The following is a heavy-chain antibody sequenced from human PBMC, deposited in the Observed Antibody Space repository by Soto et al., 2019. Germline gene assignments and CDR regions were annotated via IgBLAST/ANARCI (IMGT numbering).Heavy chain of an antibody. CDR3: ARFGMVTARGIDY. J-gene: IGHJ4*02. D-gene: IGHD2-21*02. Sequence: PSETLSLTCTVSGGSVSSGSYYWSWIRQPPGKGLEWIGYIYYSGSTNYNPSLKSRVTISVDTSKNQFSLKLSSVTAADTAVYYCARFGMVTARGIDYWGQGTLVTVS. CDR1: GGSVSSGSYY. CDR2: IYYSGST. V-gene: IGHV4-61*01.